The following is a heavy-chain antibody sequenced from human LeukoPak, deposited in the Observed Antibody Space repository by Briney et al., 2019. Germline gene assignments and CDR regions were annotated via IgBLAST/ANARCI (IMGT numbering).Heavy chain of an antibody. CDR1: GGSFSGYY. D-gene: IGHD2-15*01. CDR2: IYTSGST. Sequence: SETLSLTCAVYGGSFSGYYWSWIRQPAGKGLEWIGRIYTSGSTNYNPSLKSRVTMSVDTSKNQFSLKLSSVTAADTAVYYCARTPCSGGSCYSGYYYYYMDVWGKGTTVTISS. CDR3: ARTPCSGGSCYSGYYYYYMDV. J-gene: IGHJ6*03. V-gene: IGHV4-59*10.